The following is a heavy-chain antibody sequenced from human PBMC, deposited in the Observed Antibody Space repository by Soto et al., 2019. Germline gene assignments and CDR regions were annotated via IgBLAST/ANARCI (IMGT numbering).Heavy chain of an antibody. V-gene: IGHV3-48*03. CDR1: GFTFSSYE. J-gene: IGHJ4*02. D-gene: IGHD5-12*01. CDR2: ISTGGSTI. Sequence: QSGGSLRLSCAASGFTFSSYEMNWVRQAPGKGLEWVSYISTGGSTIYYADSVKGRFTISRDNAKNSLYLQMNSLRAEDTAIYYCAREADGYNHKDYWGQGTLVTVSS. CDR3: AREADGYNHKDY.